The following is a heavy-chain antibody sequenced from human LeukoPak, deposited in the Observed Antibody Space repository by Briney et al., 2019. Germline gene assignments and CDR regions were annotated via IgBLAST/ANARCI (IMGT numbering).Heavy chain of an antibody. J-gene: IGHJ6*04. Sequence: SETLSLTSTVSGGSISSYYWSWIRQPPGKGLEWIGYIYYSGSTNYNPSLKSRVTISVDTSKNQFSLKLSSVTAADTAVYYCARVGPGYCSSTSCSTHQYYYYGMDVWGKGTTVTVSS. V-gene: IGHV4-59*01. D-gene: IGHD2-2*01. CDR1: GGSISSYY. CDR3: ARVGPGYCSSTSCSTHQYYYYGMDV. CDR2: IYYSGST.